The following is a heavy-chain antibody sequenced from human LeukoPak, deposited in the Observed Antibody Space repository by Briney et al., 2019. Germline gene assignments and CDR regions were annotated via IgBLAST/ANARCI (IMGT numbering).Heavy chain of an antibody. CDR3: ARDQGSLTRSWYTGY. D-gene: IGHD6-13*01. J-gene: IGHJ4*02. V-gene: IGHV1-2*06. Sequence: ASVKVSCKASGYTFTGYHIHWVRQAPGQGLEWMGRINPYSGDTNFAQKFQGRVTMTRDTSITTAYMNLSGLTPDDTAVYFCARDQGSLTRSWYTGYWGQGTQVTVSS. CDR1: GYTFTGYH. CDR2: INPYSGDT.